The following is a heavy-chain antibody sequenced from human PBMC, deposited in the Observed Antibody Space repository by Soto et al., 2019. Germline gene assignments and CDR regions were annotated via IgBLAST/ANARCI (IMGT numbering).Heavy chain of an antibody. D-gene: IGHD3-3*01. CDR3: AHRVLRTVFGLVTTTAIYFDF. CDR1: GFSLTTSGVG. V-gene: IGHV2-5*02. Sequence: QITLNESGPTVVRPTETLTLTCRFSGFSLTTSGVGVGWIRQSPGKAPEWLAPIYWDDDKRYSASLKRRLTITTDTSKSHVVLTVADLDPTDTATYYCAHRVLRTVFGLVTTTAIYFDFWGQGTPVAVSS. CDR2: IYWDDDK. J-gene: IGHJ4*02.